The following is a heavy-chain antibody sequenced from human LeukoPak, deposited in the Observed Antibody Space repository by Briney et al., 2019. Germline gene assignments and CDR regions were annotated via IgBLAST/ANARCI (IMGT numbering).Heavy chain of an antibody. J-gene: IGHJ4*02. CDR2: INSDGSST. D-gene: IGHD6-13*01. CDR3: ASGRYSSSWYHHFDY. CDR1: GFTFSSYG. V-gene: IGHV3-74*01. Sequence: PGGSLRLSCAASGFTFSSYGMHWVRQAPGKGLVWVSRINSDGSSTSYADSVKGRFTISRDNAKNTLYLQINSLRAEDTAVYYCASGRYSSSWYHHFDYWGQGTLVTVSS.